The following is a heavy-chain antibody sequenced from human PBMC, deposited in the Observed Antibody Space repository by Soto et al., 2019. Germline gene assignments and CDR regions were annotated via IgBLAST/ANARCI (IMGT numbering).Heavy chain of an antibody. D-gene: IGHD7-27*01. V-gene: IGHV3-43*01. CDR3: AKISLGLGRDY. Sequence: GGSLRLSRAASGFTFDDYTMHWVRQAPGKGLEWVSLISWDGGSTYYADSVKGRFTISRDNSKNSLYLQMNSLRTEDTALYYCAKISLGLGRDYWGQGTLVTVSS. J-gene: IGHJ4*02. CDR1: GFTFDDYT. CDR2: ISWDGGST.